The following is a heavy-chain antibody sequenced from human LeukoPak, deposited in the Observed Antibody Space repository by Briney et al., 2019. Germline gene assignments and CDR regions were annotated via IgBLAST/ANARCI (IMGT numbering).Heavy chain of an antibody. CDR3: ARGTSSPGYFDF. CDR2: IRYDGTNE. D-gene: IGHD1-26*01. J-gene: IGHJ4*02. Sequence: PGGSLRLSCAASGFTFIDSGMNWVRRAPGKGLEWLTFIRYDGTNEYFADSVKGRFTISRDNSQKKLYLHMNNLRPDDTALYYCARGTSSPGYFDFWGQGTQVTVSS. CDR1: GFTFIDSG. V-gene: IGHV3-30*02.